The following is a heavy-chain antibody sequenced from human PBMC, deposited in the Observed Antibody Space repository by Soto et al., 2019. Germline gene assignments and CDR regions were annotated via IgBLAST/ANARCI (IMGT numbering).Heavy chain of an antibody. D-gene: IGHD2-21*02. Sequence: PGGSLRLSCAASGFTVSSNYMSWVRQAPGKGLEWVSVIYSGGSTYYADSVKGRFTISRHNSKNTLYLQMNSLRAEDTAVYYCARSQPYPGDPCFDPWGQGTLVTVSS. CDR1: GFTVSSNY. J-gene: IGHJ5*02. CDR2: IYSGGST. V-gene: IGHV3-53*04. CDR3: ARSQPYPGDPCFDP.